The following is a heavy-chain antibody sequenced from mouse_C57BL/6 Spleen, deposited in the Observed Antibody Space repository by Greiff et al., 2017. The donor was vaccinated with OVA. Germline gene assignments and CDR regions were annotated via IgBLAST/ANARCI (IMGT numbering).Heavy chain of an antibody. D-gene: IGHD3-2*02. CDR1: GYTFTSYW. J-gene: IGHJ3*01. V-gene: IGHV1-52*01. CDR2: IDPSDSET. CDR3: ASSSGYPAWFAY. Sequence: QVQLQQPGAELVRPGSSVKLSCKASGYTFTSYWMHWVKQRPIQGLEWIGNIDPSDSETHYNQQFKDKATLTVGKSSSKAYMLLSSLTSEDTAVYYWASSSGYPAWFAYWGQGTLVTVSA.